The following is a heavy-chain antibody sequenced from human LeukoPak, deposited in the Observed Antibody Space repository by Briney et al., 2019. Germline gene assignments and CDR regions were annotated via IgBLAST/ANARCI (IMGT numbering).Heavy chain of an antibody. CDR2: IYYSGST. D-gene: IGHD6-13*01. Sequence: SETLSLTCTVSGGSISSYYWSWIRQHPGKGLEWIGYIYYSGSTYYNPSLKSRVTISVDTSKNQFSLKLSSVTAADTAVYYCARQQLVRVYYFDYWGQGTLVTVSS. V-gene: IGHV4-59*06. CDR3: ARQQLVRVYYFDY. J-gene: IGHJ4*02. CDR1: GGSISSYY.